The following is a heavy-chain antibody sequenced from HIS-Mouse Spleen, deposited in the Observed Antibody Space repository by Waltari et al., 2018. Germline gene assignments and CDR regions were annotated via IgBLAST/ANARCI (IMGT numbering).Heavy chain of an antibody. CDR1: GFTFSSYS. D-gene: IGHD1-26*01. V-gene: IGHV3-48*01. CDR3: ARGASGSYYLVSVSDY. CDR2: IGIRRSSI. Sequence: EVQLVESGGGLVQPGGSLRLPCAASGFTFSSYSMNWVRQAPGRGLEWVASIGIRRSSIYYAHSGKGRFTISRDNAKNSRYLQMNSLRAEDTAVYYCARGASGSYYLVSVSDYWGQGTLVTVSS. J-gene: IGHJ4*02.